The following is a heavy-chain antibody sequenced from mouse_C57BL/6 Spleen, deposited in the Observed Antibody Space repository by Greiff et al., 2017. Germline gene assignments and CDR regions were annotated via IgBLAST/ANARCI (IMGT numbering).Heavy chain of an antibody. J-gene: IGHJ4*01. V-gene: IGHV5-4*01. Sequence: LEWVASMSYGGSYTYYPDNVKGRFTISRDNVKNNLYLQMNHLKSEDTAMYYCARDHCEDYAMDDWGQGTSVTVSS. CDR2: MSYGGSYT. CDR3: ARDHCEDYAMDD.